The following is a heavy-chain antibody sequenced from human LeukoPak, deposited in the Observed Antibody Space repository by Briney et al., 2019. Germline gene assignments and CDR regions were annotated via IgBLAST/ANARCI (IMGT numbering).Heavy chain of an antibody. CDR1: GFTFSSYA. V-gene: IGHV3-23*01. D-gene: IGHD2-15*01. Sequence: QPGGSLRLSCAASGFTFSSYAMSWVRQAPGKGLEWVSGISGSGGNTYYVDSVKGRFTISRDNSKNTLFLQMNSLRADDTAVYYCARVLVVDGTHIRALDNWGQGALVTVSS. CDR2: ISGSGGNT. CDR3: ARVLVVDGTHIRALDN. J-gene: IGHJ4*02.